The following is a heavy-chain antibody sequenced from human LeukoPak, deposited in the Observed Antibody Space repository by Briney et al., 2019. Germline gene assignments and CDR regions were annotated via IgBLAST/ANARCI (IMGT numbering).Heavy chain of an antibody. CDR2: INPSGGST. D-gene: IGHD2-8*01. CDR1: GYNFISYY. J-gene: IGHJ6*02. Sequence: ASVKVSCKASGYNFISYYMHWVRQAPGQGLEWMGIINPSGGSTSYAQKFQDGVTMTRDTSTSTVYMEVSSLKSEDTAVYYCAREDVVLVDAVRYYYYGMDVWGQGTTVTVSS. CDR3: AREDVVLVDAVRYYYYGMDV. V-gene: IGHV1-46*01.